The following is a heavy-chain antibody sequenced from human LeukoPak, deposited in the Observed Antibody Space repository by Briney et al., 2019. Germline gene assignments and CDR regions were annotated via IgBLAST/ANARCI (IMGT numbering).Heavy chain of an antibody. CDR1: GGSISSYY. CDR3: ARGPRKDIVVVPAALHFDY. D-gene: IGHD2-2*01. Sequence: SETLSLTCTVSGGSISSYYWSLIRQPPGKELEWIGYIYYSGSTNYNPSLKSRVTISVDTSKNQFSLKLSSVTAADTAVYYCARGPRKDIVVVPAALHFDYWGQGTLVTVSS. V-gene: IGHV4-59*01. J-gene: IGHJ4*02. CDR2: IYYSGST.